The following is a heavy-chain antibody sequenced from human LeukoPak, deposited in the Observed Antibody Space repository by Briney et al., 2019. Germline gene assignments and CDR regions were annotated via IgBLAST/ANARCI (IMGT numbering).Heavy chain of an antibody. CDR2: ISGSGGST. Sequence: GGSLRLSCAASGFTFSSYAMSWVRQAPGKGLEWVSAISGSGGSTYYADSVKGRFTISKDNSKNTLYLQMNSLRAEDTAVYYCAKGHYDFWSGYYNALGYWGQGTLVTVSS. D-gene: IGHD3-3*01. V-gene: IGHV3-23*01. J-gene: IGHJ4*02. CDR1: GFTFSSYA. CDR3: AKGHYDFWSGYYNALGY.